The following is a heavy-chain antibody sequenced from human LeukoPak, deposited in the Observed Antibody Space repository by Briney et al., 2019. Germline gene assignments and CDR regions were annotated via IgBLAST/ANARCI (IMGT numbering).Heavy chain of an antibody. CDR3: ARGLAGAHSGAVYSDL. CDR1: GGSISY. V-gene: IGHV4-59*01. J-gene: IGHJ2*01. D-gene: IGHD1-26*01. CDR2: IYDHGRT. Sequence: PSETLSLTCTVSGGSISYWTWIRQPPGKGLEWIGVIYDHGRTEYSPSLTSRVTMSLDTSKKQVSLRLRSATAADTAVYYCARGLAGAHSGAVYSDLWGRGNLVTVSS.